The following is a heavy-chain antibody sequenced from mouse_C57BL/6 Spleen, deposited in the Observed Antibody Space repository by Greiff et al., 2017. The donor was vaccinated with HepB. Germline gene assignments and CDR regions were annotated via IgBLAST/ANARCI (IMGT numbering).Heavy chain of an antibody. J-gene: IGHJ4*01. D-gene: IGHD1-1*01. Sequence: EVHLVESGGGLVKPGGSLKLSCAASGFTFSDYGMHWVRQAPEKGLEWVAYISSGSSTIYYADTVKGRFTISRDNAKNTLFLQMTSLRPEDTAMYYCARRTTVVMDYWGQGTSVTVSS. CDR1: GFTFSDYG. V-gene: IGHV5-17*01. CDR2: ISSGSSTI. CDR3: ARRTTVVMDY.